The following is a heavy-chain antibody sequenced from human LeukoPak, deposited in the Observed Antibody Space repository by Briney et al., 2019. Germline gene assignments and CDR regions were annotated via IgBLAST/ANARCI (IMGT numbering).Heavy chain of an antibody. Sequence: SETLSLTCTVSGGSISSYYWSWIRQPPGKGLEWIGYISYSGSTNYNPSLKSRLTISLDTSKNQFSLKLSSMTAADTAVYYCARATTVTTRFDPWGQGTLVIVSS. CDR2: ISYSGST. D-gene: IGHD4-17*01. CDR1: GGSISSYY. J-gene: IGHJ5*02. CDR3: ARATTVTTRFDP. V-gene: IGHV4-59*12.